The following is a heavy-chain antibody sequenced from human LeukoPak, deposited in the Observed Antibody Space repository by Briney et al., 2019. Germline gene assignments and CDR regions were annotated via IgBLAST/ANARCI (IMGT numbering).Heavy chain of an antibody. CDR3: AKGPYSLSLDHFDY. D-gene: IGHD6-13*01. Sequence: GGSLRLSCAASGFTLDDYAMHWVRQAPGKGLEWVSGISWNSGSIGYADSVKGRFTISRDNAKNSLYLQMNSLRAEDTALYYCAKGPYSLSLDHFDYWGQGTLVTVSS. CDR2: ISWNSGSI. J-gene: IGHJ4*02. CDR1: GFTLDDYA. V-gene: IGHV3-9*01.